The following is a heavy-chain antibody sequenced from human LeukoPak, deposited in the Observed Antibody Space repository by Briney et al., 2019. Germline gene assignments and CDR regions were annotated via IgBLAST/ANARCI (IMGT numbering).Heavy chain of an antibody. V-gene: IGHV3-7*01. CDR3: ARGLSGSYDY. CDR1: GFTFSSYW. CDR2: IKEDGSEK. D-gene: IGHD1-26*01. Sequence: PGGSLTLSCAASGFTFSSYWMSWVRQAPGKELEWVANIKEDGSEKYYVDSVKGRFTISRDNAKNSLYLQMNSLRAEDTAVYYCARGLSGSYDYWGQGTLVTVSS. J-gene: IGHJ4*02.